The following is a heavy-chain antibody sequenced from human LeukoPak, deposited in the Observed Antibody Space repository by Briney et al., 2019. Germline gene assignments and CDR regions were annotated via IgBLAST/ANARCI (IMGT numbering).Heavy chain of an antibody. CDR1: GGSISSSSYY. V-gene: IGHV4-39*01. CDR2: IYYSGST. D-gene: IGHD3-10*01. Sequence: SETLSLTCTVSGGSISSSSYYWGWIRQPPGKGLEWIGSIYYSGSTYYNPSLKSRVTISVDTSKSQFSLKLSSVTAADTAVYYCARLSGTPLYYFDYWGQGTLVTVSS. J-gene: IGHJ4*02. CDR3: ARLSGTPLYYFDY.